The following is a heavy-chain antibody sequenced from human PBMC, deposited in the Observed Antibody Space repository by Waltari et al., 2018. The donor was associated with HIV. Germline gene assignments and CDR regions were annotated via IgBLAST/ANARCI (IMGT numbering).Heavy chain of an antibody. CDR3: ARDRNNYGLGNERDFDN. CDR1: GFTFGDYP. D-gene: IGHD3-10*01. V-gene: IGHV3-11*04. CDR2: SSTSGSTI. Sequence: QVQLVESGGGLVKPGGSLRLSCAASGFTFGDYPMNWLRQAPGRGLEWISYSSTSGSTIYYAGSVEGRFTVSRDSAKNSLYLQMNSLRAEDTAVYYCARDRNNYGLGNERDFDNWGQGTLVTVSS. J-gene: IGHJ4*02.